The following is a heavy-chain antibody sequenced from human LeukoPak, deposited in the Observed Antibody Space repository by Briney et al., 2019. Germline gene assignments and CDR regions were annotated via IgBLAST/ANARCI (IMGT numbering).Heavy chain of an antibody. V-gene: IGHV1-2*02. CDR2: INPNSGGT. CDR3: AREIYVEGIDYYDSSGSSNAFDY. D-gene: IGHD3-22*01. Sequence: ASVKVSCKASGYTFTGYYMHWVRQAPGQGLEWMGWINPNSGGTNYAQKLQGRVTMTTDTSTSTAYMELRSLRSDDTAVYYCAREIYVEGIDYYDSSGSSNAFDYWGQGTLVTVSS. J-gene: IGHJ4*02. CDR1: GYTFTGYY.